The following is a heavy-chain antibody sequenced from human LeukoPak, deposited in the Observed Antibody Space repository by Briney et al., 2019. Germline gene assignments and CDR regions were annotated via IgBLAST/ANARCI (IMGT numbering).Heavy chain of an antibody. Sequence: GGSLRLSCVTSEFILNNAWVSWVRQAPGKGLEWVGRIKSKTDGGTTDYAAPVKGRFTISRDDSKNTLYLQMNSLKTEDTAVYYCTTDWNYGYWGQGTLVTVSS. CDR1: EFILNNAW. D-gene: IGHD1-7*01. V-gene: IGHV3-15*01. J-gene: IGHJ4*02. CDR3: TTDWNYGY. CDR2: IKSKTDGGTT.